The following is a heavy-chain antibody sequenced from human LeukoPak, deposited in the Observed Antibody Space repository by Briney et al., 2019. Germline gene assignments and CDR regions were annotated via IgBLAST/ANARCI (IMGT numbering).Heavy chain of an antibody. J-gene: IGHJ4*02. Sequence: ASVKVSCKASGYTFTTYGISWVRQAPGQGLEWMGWISAYNGNTNYAQKLQGRVTMTTDTSTSTAYMELRSLRSDDTAVYYCARESGSGTYWSLTGPGHWGQGTLVTVSS. CDR1: GYTFTTYG. CDR3: ARESGSGTYWSLTGPGH. CDR2: ISAYNGNT. V-gene: IGHV1-18*01. D-gene: IGHD1-26*01.